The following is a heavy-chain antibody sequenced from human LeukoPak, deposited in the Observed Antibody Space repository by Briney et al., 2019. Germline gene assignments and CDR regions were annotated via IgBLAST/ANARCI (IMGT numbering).Heavy chain of an antibody. CDR1: GDSITGYY. V-gene: IGHV3-66*01. J-gene: IGHJ4*02. Sequence: PSETLSLTCSVSGDSITGYYWGWIRQPPGKGLEWVSVIYSGGSTYYADSVKGRFTISRDNSKNTLYLQMNSLRAEDTAVYYCASGRAVAIYWGQGTLVTVSS. CDR2: IYSGGST. CDR3: ASGRAVAIY. D-gene: IGHD6-19*01.